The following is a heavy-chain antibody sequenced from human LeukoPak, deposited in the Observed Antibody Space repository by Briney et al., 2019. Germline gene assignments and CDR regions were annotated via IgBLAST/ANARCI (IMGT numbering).Heavy chain of an antibody. D-gene: IGHD5-18*01. CDR2: ISWNSGSI. J-gene: IGHJ4*02. V-gene: IGHV3-9*01. CDR1: GFTFDDHA. CDR3: VKGRRRGYAYGTLES. Sequence: GGSLRLSCATSGFTFDDHAMHWVRQAPGKGLEWVSGISWNSGSIGYADSVEGRFTISRDNNKNSLYLQMNGLRTDDTGLYYCVKGRRRGYAYGTLESWGQGTLVTVSS.